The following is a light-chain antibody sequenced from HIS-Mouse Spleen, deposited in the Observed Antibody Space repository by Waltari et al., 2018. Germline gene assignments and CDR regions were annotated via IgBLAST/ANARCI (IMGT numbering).Light chain of an antibody. CDR3: YSTDSSGNHRV. CDR2: EDS. Sequence: SYELTQPPSVSVSPGQTARITCSGDALPKKYAYWYQQKLGQAPVLVIYEDSKRPSGIPERVSGSSSGTMATLTISGAQVEDEADYYCYSTDSSGNHRVFGGGTKLTVL. V-gene: IGLV3-10*01. CDR1: ALPKKY. J-gene: IGLJ2*01.